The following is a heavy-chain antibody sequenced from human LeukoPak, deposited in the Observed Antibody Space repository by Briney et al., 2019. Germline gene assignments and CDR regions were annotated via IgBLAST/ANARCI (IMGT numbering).Heavy chain of an antibody. V-gene: IGHV4-61*02. CDR3: ARVHSSSWYDPPWVFDY. CDR1: GGSISSNNYY. CDR2: IYTSGST. D-gene: IGHD6-13*01. J-gene: IGHJ4*02. Sequence: SETLSLTCTVSGGSISSNNYYWSWIRQPAGKGLEWIGRIYTSGSTNYNPSLKSRVTISVDTSKNQFSLKLSSVTAADTAVYYCARVHSSSWYDPPWVFDYWGQGTLVTVSS.